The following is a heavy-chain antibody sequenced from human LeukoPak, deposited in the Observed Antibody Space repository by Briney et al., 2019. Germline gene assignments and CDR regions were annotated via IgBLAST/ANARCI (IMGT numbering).Heavy chain of an antibody. CDR1: GFTFSSYS. J-gene: IGHJ4*02. V-gene: IGHV3-21*01. D-gene: IGHD5-18*01. CDR3: ESVDTAMVTGIDY. Sequence: GWALRLSCAASGFTFSSYSMNWVRQAPGKGLEWVSSISSSSSYIYYADSVKGRFTISRGNAKNSLYLQINRLRAEDTAVYYCESVDTAMVTGIDYWGQGTLVTVSS. CDR2: ISSSSSYI.